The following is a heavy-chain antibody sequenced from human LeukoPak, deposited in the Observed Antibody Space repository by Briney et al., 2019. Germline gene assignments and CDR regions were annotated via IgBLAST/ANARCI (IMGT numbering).Heavy chain of an antibody. V-gene: IGHV3-74*01. J-gene: IGHJ6*03. CDR3: VSGSSMNYYHYYMDV. Sequence: PGGSLRLSCAASGFTFDDYGMSWVRQAPGKGLEWVSRMNIDGSSATYADSVRGRFTISRDNAKNTLDLQMHSLRPEDTAVYYCVSGSSMNYYHYYMDVWGKGTTVTVSS. CDR2: MNIDGSSA. CDR1: GFTFDDYG. D-gene: IGHD2-2*01.